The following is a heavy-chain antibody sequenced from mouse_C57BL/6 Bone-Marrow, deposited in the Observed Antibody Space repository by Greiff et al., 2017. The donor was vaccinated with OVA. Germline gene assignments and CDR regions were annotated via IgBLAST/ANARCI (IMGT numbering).Heavy chain of an antibody. CDR1: GFTFSDYG. J-gene: IGHJ2*01. Sequence: EVKVVESGGGLVKPGGSLKLSCAASGFTFSDYGMHWVRQAPEKGLEWVANISSGSSTINYAETVKGRVTISRDHAENTLFLQMTSLRSEDTAMYYSARCEYFDYWGQGTTLTVSS. V-gene: IGHV5-17*01. CDR2: ISSGSSTI. CDR3: ARCEYFDY.